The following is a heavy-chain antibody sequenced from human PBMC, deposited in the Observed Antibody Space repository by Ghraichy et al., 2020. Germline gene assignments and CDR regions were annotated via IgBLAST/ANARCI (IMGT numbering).Heavy chain of an antibody. CDR3: ARSLPNINVRKDH. CDR2: ITASGGNV. V-gene: IGHV3-48*04. Sequence: GGSLRLSCVASGFTFSSYNMNWVRQAPGKGLEWVSFITASGGNVYYADSVKGRFIISRDNSKSSLYLQMNSLRAEDMAVYYCARSLPNINVRKDHWGQGTLVTVSS. D-gene: IGHD2/OR15-2a*01. CDR1: GFTFSSYN. J-gene: IGHJ4*02.